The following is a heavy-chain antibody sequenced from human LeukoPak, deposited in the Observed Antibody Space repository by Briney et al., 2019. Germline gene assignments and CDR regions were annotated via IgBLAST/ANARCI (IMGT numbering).Heavy chain of an antibody. D-gene: IGHD2-21*02. CDR2: INPSNGDT. CDR3: AGDCGSDCYSLDY. CDR1: GYTFSGYY. V-gene: IGHV1-2*02. J-gene: IGHJ4*02. Sequence: GASVKVSCKASGYTFSGYYMHWLRQAPGQGLEWMGWINPSNGDTNYAQKFQGRVTMTRDTSISTAYMELSRLRSDDTAVYYCAGDCGSDCYSLDYWGQGTLVTVSS.